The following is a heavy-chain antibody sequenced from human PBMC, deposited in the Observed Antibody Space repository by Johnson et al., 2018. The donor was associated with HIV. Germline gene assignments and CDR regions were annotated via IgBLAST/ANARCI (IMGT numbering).Heavy chain of an antibody. V-gene: IGHV3-74*01. Sequence: VQLVESGGDLVQPGGSLRLSCAASRFTFSSYWMHWVRQVPGKGLVWVSGINSDGSDTRYADSVKGRFTISRDNAKTTLYLQMNSLRAEDTAVYYCARDPELDYFNNRAFDIWGQGTMVTVSS. CDR3: ARDPELDYFNNRAFDI. J-gene: IGHJ3*02. D-gene: IGHD3-22*01. CDR2: INSDGSDT. CDR1: RFTFSSYW.